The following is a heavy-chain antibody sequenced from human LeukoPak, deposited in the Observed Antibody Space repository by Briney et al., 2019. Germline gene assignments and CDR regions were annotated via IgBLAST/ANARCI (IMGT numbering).Heavy chain of an antibody. J-gene: IGHJ4*02. CDR2: ISWNSGSI. CDR1: GFTFDDYA. Sequence: KPGGSLRLSCAVSGFTFDDYAMHWVRQAPGKGLEWVSGISWNSGSIGYGDSVKGRFTISRDNAKNSLYLQMNSLRPEDTALYYCAKGIPVSGTAFDYWGQGTLVTVSS. V-gene: IGHV3-9*01. CDR3: AKGIPVSGTAFDY. D-gene: IGHD6-19*01.